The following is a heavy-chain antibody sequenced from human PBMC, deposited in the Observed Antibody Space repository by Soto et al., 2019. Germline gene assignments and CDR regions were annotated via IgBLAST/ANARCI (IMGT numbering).Heavy chain of an antibody. CDR2: IFYSGHL. J-gene: IGHJ4*02. Sequence: SETLPLTCAVSGTSFGTYYWSWIRQPTGKGLEWIGYIFYSGHLKYNPSLRSRLTISVDPSKNQISLKVNSVTAADTAVYYCARVIKWTQQLVRVRQYYFDSWGRGTLVTVSS. CDR3: ARVIKWTQQLVRVRQYYFDS. CDR1: GTSFGTYY. V-gene: IGHV4-59*12. D-gene: IGHD6-13*01.